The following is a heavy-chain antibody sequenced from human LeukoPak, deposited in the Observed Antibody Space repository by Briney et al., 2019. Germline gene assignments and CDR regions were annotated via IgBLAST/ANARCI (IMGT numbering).Heavy chain of an antibody. CDR3: AKRFYSSGHLEAFDI. D-gene: IGHD6-19*01. CDR2: MSADGSDK. CDR1: GFTTFSSYG. V-gene: IGHV3-30*18. Sequence: GGSLRLSCAASGFTTFSSYGMHWVRQAPGKGLEWVAVMSADGSDKYYADSVKGRFTISRDNSKNTLYLQMNSLRAEDTAIYYCAKRFYSSGHLEAFDIWGQGTMVTVSS. J-gene: IGHJ3*02.